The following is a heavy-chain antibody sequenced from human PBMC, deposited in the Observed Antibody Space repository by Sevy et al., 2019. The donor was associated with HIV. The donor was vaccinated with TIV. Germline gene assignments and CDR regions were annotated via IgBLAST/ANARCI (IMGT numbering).Heavy chain of an antibody. CDR1: XXXFRTXX. V-gene: IGHV3-33*01. CDR2: ISYDGSNK. J-gene: IGHJ5*02. Sequence: GGSLRLSCAAXXXXFRTXXMXWVRQAPGKGLEWVAVISYDGSNKYYGDSVKGRFTISRDNSKNTLYLLMNSLRAEDXAXXXCAREXXXWXXPXXXGTLVTVSS. CDR3: AREXXXWXXP.